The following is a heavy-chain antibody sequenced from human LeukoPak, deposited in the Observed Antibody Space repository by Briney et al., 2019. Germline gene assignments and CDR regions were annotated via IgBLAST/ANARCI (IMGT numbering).Heavy chain of an antibody. CDR3: ARVSPSGLLRTTSLDY. D-gene: IGHD2-21*01. V-gene: IGHV4-59*01. CDR1: GGSISSYY. J-gene: IGHJ4*02. Sequence: SETLSLTCTVSGGSISSYYWSWIRQPPGKGLEWIGYIYYSGSTNYNPSLKSRVTISVDTSKNQFSLKLSSVTAADTAVYYCARVSPSGLLRTTSLDYWGQGTLVTVSS. CDR2: IYYSGST.